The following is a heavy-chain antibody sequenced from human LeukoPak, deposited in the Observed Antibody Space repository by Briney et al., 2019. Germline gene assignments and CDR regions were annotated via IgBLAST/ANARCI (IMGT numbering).Heavy chain of an antibody. CDR1: GGSISSSNHC. CDR2: ILYTGNT. Sequence: SETLSLTCTVSGGSISSSNHCWGWIRQPPGKGLEWIGSILYTGNTHYNPSFKSRATLSVDTSKKQVSLKLTSVTAADTAMYYCARLTIFGVLTINWFDPWGQGTLVTVSS. D-gene: IGHD3-3*01. CDR3: ARLTIFGVLTINWFDP. V-gene: IGHV4-39*07. J-gene: IGHJ5*02.